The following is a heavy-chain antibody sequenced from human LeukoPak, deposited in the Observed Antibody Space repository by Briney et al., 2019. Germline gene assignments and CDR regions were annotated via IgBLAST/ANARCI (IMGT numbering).Heavy chain of an antibody. D-gene: IGHD3-22*01. CDR3: ASSDYYDSSGYYYEGYNWFDP. J-gene: IGHJ5*02. Sequence: ASVKVSCKASGGTFGSYAISWVRQAPGQGLEWMGGIIPIFGTANYAQKFQGRVTITADESTSTAYMELSSLRSEDTAVYYCASSDYYDSSGYYYEGYNWFDPWGQGTLVTVSS. CDR2: IIPIFGTA. CDR1: GGTFGSYA. V-gene: IGHV1-69*13.